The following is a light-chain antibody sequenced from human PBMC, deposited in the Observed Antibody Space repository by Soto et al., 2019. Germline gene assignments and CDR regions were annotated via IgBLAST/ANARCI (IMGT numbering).Light chain of an antibody. V-gene: IGKV1-39*01. J-gene: IGKJ1*01. CDR2: AAS. Sequence: DIQMTQSPSSLSASVGDRVTITCRASQSISSYLNWYQQKPGKAPKLLIYAASSLKSGVPSRFSGSGSGTDFTLTISSLQPEDFANYYCQQSRTFGQGTKVEVK. CDR1: QSISSY. CDR3: QQSRT.